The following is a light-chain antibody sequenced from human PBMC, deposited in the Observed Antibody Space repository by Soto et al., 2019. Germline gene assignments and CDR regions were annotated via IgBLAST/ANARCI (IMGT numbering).Light chain of an antibody. J-gene: IGLJ2*01. CDR1: SSNIGSNH. Sequence: QSVLTQPPSASGSPGQTVTISCSGSSSNIGSNHVYWYQQLPGTAPKLLIYRNNQRPSGVPDRFSGSKSDTSASLAISGLRSEDEADYYCAAWDDSLSVLFGGGTKVTVL. V-gene: IGLV1-47*01. CDR2: RNN. CDR3: AAWDDSLSVL.